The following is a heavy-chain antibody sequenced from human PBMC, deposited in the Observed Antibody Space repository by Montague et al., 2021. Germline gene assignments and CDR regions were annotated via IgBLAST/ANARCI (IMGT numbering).Heavy chain of an antibody. CDR2: VRHIGST. J-gene: IGHJ4*02. Sequence: SETLSLTCGVYGGSLSEYYWTWIRQSPEKGLEWIGEVRHIGSTNYNPSLKSRVPMSVDKSKNQFSLKLRSVTAADTAVYYCASDRGPFDYWGQGTVVTVSS. D-gene: IGHD3-10*01. CDR1: GGSLSEYY. CDR3: ASDRGPFDY. V-gene: IGHV4-34*01.